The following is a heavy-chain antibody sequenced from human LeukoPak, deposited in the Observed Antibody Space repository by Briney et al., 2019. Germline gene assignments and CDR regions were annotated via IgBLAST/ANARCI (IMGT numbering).Heavy chain of an antibody. D-gene: IGHD6-13*01. J-gene: IGHJ5*02. CDR3: AKPYSSSDDDWFDP. V-gene: IGHV3-48*01. CDR2: ISSSSTTI. Sequence: PGGSLRLSCAASGFTFSTYSMNWVRQAPGQGLEWISYISSSSTTIYYADSVRGRITISRDNSKNTLYLQMNSLRVEDTAVYYCAKPYSSSDDDWFDPWGQGTLVTVSS. CDR1: GFTFSTYS.